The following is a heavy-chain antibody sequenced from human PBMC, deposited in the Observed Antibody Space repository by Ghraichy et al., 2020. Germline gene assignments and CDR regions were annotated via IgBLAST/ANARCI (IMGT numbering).Heavy chain of an antibody. Sequence: GGSLRLSCAASGFTFSSYAMSWVRQAPGKGLEWVSAISGSGGVTFYADSVKGPFTISRDNSKNTLYLQMNSLRAEDTAVYYCAKEICTSTSCQGPGDYWGQGTLVTVSS. V-gene: IGHV3-23*01. J-gene: IGHJ4*02. CDR2: ISGSGGVT. D-gene: IGHD2-2*01. CDR1: GFTFSSYA. CDR3: AKEICTSTSCQGPGDY.